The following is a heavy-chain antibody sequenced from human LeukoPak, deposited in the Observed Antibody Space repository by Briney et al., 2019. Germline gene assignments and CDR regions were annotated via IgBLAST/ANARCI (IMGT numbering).Heavy chain of an antibody. V-gene: IGHV1-69*13. CDR2: IIPIFGTA. Sequence: GASVKVSCKASGGTFSSYAISWVRQAPGQGLEWRGGIIPIFGTANYAQKFQGRVTITADESTSTAYMELSSLRSEETAVYYCARGSSKTPPLTTVTTIFGYYYGMDVWGQGTTVTVSS. CDR3: ARGSSKTPPLTTVTTIFGYYYGMDV. D-gene: IGHD4-17*01. J-gene: IGHJ6*02. CDR1: GGTFSSYA.